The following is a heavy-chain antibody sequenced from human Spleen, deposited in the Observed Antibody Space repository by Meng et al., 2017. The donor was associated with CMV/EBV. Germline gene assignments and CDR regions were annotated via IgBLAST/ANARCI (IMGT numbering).Heavy chain of an antibody. J-gene: IGHJ4*02. CDR3: VRGASLITFGGVVAIDY. D-gene: IGHD3-16*02. CDR2: IYSGGNT. Sequence: GESLKISCAASGFTVSSDSMSWVRQAPGKGLEWVSVIYSGGNTYYADSVKGRFTISRDSSKNSLYLQMNGLRAEDTAVYYCVRGASLITFGGVVAIDYWGQGSLVTVSS. V-gene: IGHV3-66*01. CDR1: GFTVSSDS.